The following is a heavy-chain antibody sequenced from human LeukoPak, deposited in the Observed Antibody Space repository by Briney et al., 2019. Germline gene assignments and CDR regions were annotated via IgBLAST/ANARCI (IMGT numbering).Heavy chain of an antibody. CDR1: GGSISSYY. V-gene: IGHV4-59*01. J-gene: IGHJ5*02. CDR2: IYYSGST. CDR3: ARGGYYGSGNDFRFDP. D-gene: IGHD3-10*01. Sequence: SETLSLTCTVSGGSISSYYWSWIRQPPGKGLQWIGYIYYSGSTNYKPSLKSRVTISVDTSKNQFSLKLSSVTAADTAVYYCARGGYYGSGNDFRFDPWGQGTLVTVSS.